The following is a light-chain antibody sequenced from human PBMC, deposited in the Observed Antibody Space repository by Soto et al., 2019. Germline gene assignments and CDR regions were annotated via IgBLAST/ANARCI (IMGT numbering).Light chain of an antibody. J-gene: IGKJ4*01. Sequence: DIVMTQSPDSLAVSLGERATINCKSIQRVFPSPDNKDFLGWYQQKPGQAPKLLIYWASTRESGVPDRFSGSESGTDFTLTITSLQAEDVGVYYCQQYYSTPVTFGAGTKVEIK. V-gene: IGKV4-1*01. CDR2: WAS. CDR1: QRVFPSPDNKDF. CDR3: QQYYSTPVT.